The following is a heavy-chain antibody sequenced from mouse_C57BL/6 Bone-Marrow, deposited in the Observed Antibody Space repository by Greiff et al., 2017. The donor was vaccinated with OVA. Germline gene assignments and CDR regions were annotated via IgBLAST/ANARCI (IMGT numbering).Heavy chain of an antibody. Sequence: EVKLVESEGGLVQPGSSMKLSCTASGFTFSDYYMAWVRQVPEKGLEWVANINYDGSSTYYLDSLKSRFIIPRDNAKNILYLQMSSLKSEDTATYYCARVKLGRGAMDYWGQGTSVTVSS. D-gene: IGHD4-1*01. V-gene: IGHV5-16*01. CDR2: INYDGSST. J-gene: IGHJ4*01. CDR3: ARVKLGRGAMDY. CDR1: GFTFSDYY.